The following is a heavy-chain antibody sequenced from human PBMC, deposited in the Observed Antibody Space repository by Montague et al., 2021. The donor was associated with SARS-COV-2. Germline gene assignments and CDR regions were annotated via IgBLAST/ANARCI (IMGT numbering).Heavy chain of an antibody. CDR2: IYYDGST. Sequence: SETLSLTCTVSGGSIGGTNYYWNWIRQTPGKGLEWIGYIYYDGSTNYNPSLKSRVTMSVDSSKNQFSLRLSSVTAADTAVYYCARYGSYFEHWGQGTLVTVSS. D-gene: IGHD1-26*01. J-gene: IGHJ4*02. CDR1: GGSIGGTNYY. V-gene: IGHV4-61*01. CDR3: ARYGSYFEH.